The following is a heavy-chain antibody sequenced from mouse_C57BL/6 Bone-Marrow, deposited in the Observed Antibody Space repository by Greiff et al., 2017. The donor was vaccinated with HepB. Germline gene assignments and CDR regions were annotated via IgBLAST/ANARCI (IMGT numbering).Heavy chain of an antibody. CDR2: IDPNSGGT. Sequence: QVQLKQPGAELVKPGASVKLSCKASGYTFTSYWMHWVKQRPGRGLEWIGRIDPNSGGTKYNEKFKSKATLTVDKPSSTAYMQLSSLTSEDSAFYYCARGRHYYYGSSYEAYWGQGTLVTVSA. D-gene: IGHD1-1*01. CDR1: GYTFTSYW. J-gene: IGHJ3*01. V-gene: IGHV1-72*01. CDR3: ARGRHYYYGSSYEAY.